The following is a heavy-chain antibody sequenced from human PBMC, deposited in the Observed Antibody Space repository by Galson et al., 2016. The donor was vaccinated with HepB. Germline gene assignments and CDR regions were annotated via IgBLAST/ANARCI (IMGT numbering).Heavy chain of an antibody. V-gene: IGHV1-69*13. J-gene: IGHJ4*02. Sequence: SVKVSCKASGGTFSRYAFSWVRQAPGQGLEWLGGIMPIFGTPNYAQQFHGRVTMTADESTRTAYMALTSLRSDDTAVYCWARGILALPTSVVLKGGSYFDNWGQGTLVAVSS. D-gene: IGHD3-3*02. CDR3: ARGILALPTSVVLKGGSYFDN. CDR2: IMPIFGTP. CDR1: GGTFSRYA.